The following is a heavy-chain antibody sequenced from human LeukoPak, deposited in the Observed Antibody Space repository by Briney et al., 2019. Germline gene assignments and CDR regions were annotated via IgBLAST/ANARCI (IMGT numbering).Heavy chain of an antibody. CDR2: ISSSGSTI. V-gene: IGHV3-48*03. CDR3: ARDNYDSSGPYYFDY. J-gene: IGHJ4*02. D-gene: IGHD3-22*01. Sequence: LSGGSLILSCAASGFTFSTYEMTWVRQSPGKGLEWVSYISSSGSTIYYADSVKGRFTISRDNARNSLYLQMNSLRAEDTAVYYCARDNYDSSGPYYFDYWGQGTLVTVSS. CDR1: GFTFSTYE.